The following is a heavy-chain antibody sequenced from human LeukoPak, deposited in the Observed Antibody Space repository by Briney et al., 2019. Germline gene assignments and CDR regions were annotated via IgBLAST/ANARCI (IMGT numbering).Heavy chain of an antibody. CDR1: GYSISSGYY. Sequence: SETLSLTCTVSGYSISSGYYWGWIRQPPGKGLEWIGSIYHRGSTYYNPSLKSRITISVDTSKNQFSLNLSSVTAADTAVYYCARSADILTGENFDYWGQGTLVTVSS. J-gene: IGHJ4*02. V-gene: IGHV4-38-2*02. CDR2: IYHRGST. D-gene: IGHD3-9*01. CDR3: ARSADILTGENFDY.